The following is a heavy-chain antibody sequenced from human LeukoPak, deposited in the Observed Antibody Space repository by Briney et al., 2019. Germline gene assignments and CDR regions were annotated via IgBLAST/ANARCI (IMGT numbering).Heavy chain of an antibody. CDR3: AKMVAGTPIDY. Sequence: PGRSLRLSCAASGFTFSRFWMSWVRQAPGKGLEWVANIKEDGSEKYYVDSVKGRFTISRDNAKNSLYLQMSSLRAEDTAVYYCAKMVAGTPIDYWGQGTLVTVSS. J-gene: IGHJ4*02. CDR2: IKEDGSEK. D-gene: IGHD2-15*01. CDR1: GFTFSRFW. V-gene: IGHV3-7*01.